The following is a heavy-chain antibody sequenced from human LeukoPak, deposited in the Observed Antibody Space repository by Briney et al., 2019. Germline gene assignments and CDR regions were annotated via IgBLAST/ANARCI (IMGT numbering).Heavy chain of an antibody. CDR1: GGXITSYY. D-gene: IGHD1-1*01. J-gene: IGHJ4*02. V-gene: IGHV4-59*01. Sequence: SETLSLTCTVSGGXITSYYCNWLRQPPGKGLEWIGYIYYTGSTDHNPSLKSRLTISVDTSKNQFSLRLTSVIAADTAVYYCARGSLEHSSILENWGQGTLVTVSS. CDR3: ARGSLEHSSILEN. CDR2: IYYTGST.